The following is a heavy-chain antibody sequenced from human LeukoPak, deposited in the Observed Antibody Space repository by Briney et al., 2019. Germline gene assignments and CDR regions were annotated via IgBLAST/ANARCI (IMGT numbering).Heavy chain of an antibody. CDR2: IYPGDSDT. V-gene: IGHV5-51*01. D-gene: IGHD2-2*01. J-gene: IGHJ5*02. Sequence: GESLKISCKGSGYSFTSYWIGWVRQMPGKGLEWMGIIYPGDSDTRYSPSFQGQVTISADKSISTAYLQWSSLKASDTAMCYCARHRLIPAASVWFDPWGQGTLVTVSS. CDR1: GYSFTSYW. CDR3: ARHRLIPAASVWFDP.